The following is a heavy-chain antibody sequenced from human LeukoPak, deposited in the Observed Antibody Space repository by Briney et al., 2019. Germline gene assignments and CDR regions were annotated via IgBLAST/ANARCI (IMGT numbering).Heavy chain of an antibody. Sequence: GESLKISCKGSGYSFTSNCNGWVRQLPGKGLEGLGIIYSGDSDTNYSPSLQGQVTISADKSNSTAYLQWSSLKASDTAMYYCARTAEAAAGTAGDYWGQGTLVTVSS. V-gene: IGHV5-51*01. J-gene: IGHJ4*02. D-gene: IGHD6-13*01. CDR1: GYSFTSNC. CDR2: IYSGDSDT. CDR3: ARTAEAAAGTAGDY.